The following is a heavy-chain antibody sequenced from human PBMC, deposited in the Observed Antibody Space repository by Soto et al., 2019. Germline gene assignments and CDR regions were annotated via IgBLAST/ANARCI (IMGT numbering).Heavy chain of an antibody. J-gene: IGHJ4*02. D-gene: IGHD3-10*01. CDR2: VNPIVGMS. V-gene: IGHV1-69*02. Sequence: QVQLVQSGPKVKKPGSSVKVSCTASGGTFNSYTLNWVRQAPGQRPEWVGRVNPIVGMSTSASKFQGRVTLTADKSTNRAYMDLTGLKSEDTAVYYCATSYGSGSTHFDSWGQGTLVTVAS. CDR1: GGTFNSYT. CDR3: ATSYGSGSTHFDS.